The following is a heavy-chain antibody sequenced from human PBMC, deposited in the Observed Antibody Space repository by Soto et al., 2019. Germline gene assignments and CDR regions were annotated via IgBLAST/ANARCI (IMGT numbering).Heavy chain of an antibody. CDR1: GFTFSSYS. CDR2: ISSSSSTI. Sequence: EVQLVESGGGLVQPGGSLRLSCAASGFTFSSYSMNWVRQAPGKGLEWVSYISSSSSTIYYADSVKGGFTISRDNAKNSLYLQMNSLRDEDTAVYYCARWVRAASETYGMDVWGQGTTVTVSS. D-gene: IGHD2-15*01. V-gene: IGHV3-48*02. J-gene: IGHJ6*02. CDR3: ARWVRAASETYGMDV.